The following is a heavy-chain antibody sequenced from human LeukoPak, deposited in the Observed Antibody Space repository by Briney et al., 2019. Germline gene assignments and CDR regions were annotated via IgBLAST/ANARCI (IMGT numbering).Heavy chain of an antibody. CDR1: GFTFSNYW. V-gene: IGHV3-7*01. J-gene: IGHJ4*02. CDR3: AGLDTLMVRDAGY. D-gene: IGHD5-18*01. CDR2: IRKDGNDE. Sequence: GGSLRLFCAASGFTFSNYWVSWVRQAPGKGLEWVANIRKDGNDEYYVDSVKGRFTISRDNAKNSLYLQMNSLRAEDTAVYYCAGLDTLMVRDAGYSGQGTLVIVSS.